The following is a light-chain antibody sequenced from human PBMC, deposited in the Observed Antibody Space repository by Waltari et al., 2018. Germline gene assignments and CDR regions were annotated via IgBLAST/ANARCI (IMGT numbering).Light chain of an antibody. J-gene: IGKJ1*01. CDR3: QQYFSSPT. CDR2: WAS. V-gene: IGKV4-1*01. Sequence: DIVMTQSPDSLAVSLCERATISCKSSQSLLFGSNNNNYLAWYQQKPGQPPKLLIYWASTRDSGVPDRFSGSGSQRDFSLTISSLQAEDVAVYYCQQYFSSPTFGQGTRVEMK. CDR1: QSLLFGSNNNNY.